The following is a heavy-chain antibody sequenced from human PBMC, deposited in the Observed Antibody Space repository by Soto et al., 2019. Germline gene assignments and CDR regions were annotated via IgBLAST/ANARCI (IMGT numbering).Heavy chain of an antibody. CDR2: IYYSGST. Sequence: PSETLSLTCTVSGGSISSGGYYWSWIRQHPGKGLEWIGYIYYSGSTYYNPSLKSRVNISVDTSKNQFSLKLSSVTDADTAVYYCARWYYYDRSGYYNRYFQHWGQGNLVTASS. D-gene: IGHD3-22*01. J-gene: IGHJ1*01. V-gene: IGHV4-31*03. CDR3: ARWYYYDRSGYYNRYFQH. CDR1: GGSISSGGYY.